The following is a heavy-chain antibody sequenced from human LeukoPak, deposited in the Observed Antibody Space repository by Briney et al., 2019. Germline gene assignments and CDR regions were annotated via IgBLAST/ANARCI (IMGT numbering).Heavy chain of an antibody. CDR2: ISGDNGDT. J-gene: IGHJ4*02. D-gene: IGHD1-26*01. CDR3: ARDRYGVRSGSCDY. CDR1: GYTFTSYG. V-gene: IGHV1-18*01. Sequence: GASVKVSCKASGYTFTSYGISWVRQAPGQGLEWMGWISGDNGDTNYAQKLQGRVTMTTDTSTSTAYMELRSLRYDDTAVYYCARDRYGVRSGSCDYWGQGTLVTVSP.